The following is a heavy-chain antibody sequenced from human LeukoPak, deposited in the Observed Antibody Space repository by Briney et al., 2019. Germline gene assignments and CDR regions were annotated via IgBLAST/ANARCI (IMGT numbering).Heavy chain of an antibody. V-gene: IGHV3-30*02. Sequence: GGSLRLSCAASGFSFTSYGMHWVRQAPGKGLEWVAFIQHDGRKKLCGDSVKGRCTISRDTSKNTIYLQVDSLRENDTAVYYCTKDNGNYLTLDYWGQGTLVTVSS. CDR3: TKDNGNYLTLDY. D-gene: IGHD4-17*01. J-gene: IGHJ4*02. CDR2: IQHDGRKK. CDR1: GFSFTSYG.